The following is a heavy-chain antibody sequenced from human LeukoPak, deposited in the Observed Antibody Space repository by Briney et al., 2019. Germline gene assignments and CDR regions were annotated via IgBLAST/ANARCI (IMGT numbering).Heavy chain of an antibody. V-gene: IGHV3-7*01. CDR1: GFTFSRSW. D-gene: IGHD5-18*01. Sequence: GGSLRLSCVVSGFTFSRSWMTWVRQAPGKGLEWVGNVNQDGSQKYYVGSVKGRFAISRDNAKNSLYLQMNSLRGEDTAMYYCARDGYNYASDSWGQGTLVTVSS. CDR2: VNQDGSQK. CDR3: ARDGYNYASDS. J-gene: IGHJ5*01.